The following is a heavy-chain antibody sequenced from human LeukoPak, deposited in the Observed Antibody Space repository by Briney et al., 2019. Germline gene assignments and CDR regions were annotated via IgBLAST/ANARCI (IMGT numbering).Heavy chain of an antibody. D-gene: IGHD4-17*01. Sequence: GGSLRLSCAASGFTFSTYSMNWVRQAPGKGLEWVSSISTSSSYIYYADSVKGRFTISRDNAKNSLYLQMNSLRAEDTAVYYCARDSDYGDYAGAFDIWGQGTMVTVSS. J-gene: IGHJ3*02. CDR1: GFTFSTYS. V-gene: IGHV3-21*01. CDR3: ARDSDYGDYAGAFDI. CDR2: ISTSSSYI.